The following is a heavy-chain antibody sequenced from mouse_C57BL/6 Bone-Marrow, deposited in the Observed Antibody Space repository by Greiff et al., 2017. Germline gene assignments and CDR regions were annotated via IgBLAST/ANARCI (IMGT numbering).Heavy chain of an antibody. D-gene: IGHD1-1*01. CDR1: GFTFSSYT. V-gene: IGHV5-9*01. Sequence: EVQRVESGGGLVKPGGSLKLSCAASGFTFSSYTMSWVRQTPEKRLQWVAAISGVGGNTYYPDSVKGRFTISRDNDKNILYLQMSSLRSEDTALYYCSRQVTTVLATKYFDVWGTGTTVTVSS. CDR3: SRQVTTVLATKYFDV. CDR2: ISGVGGNT. J-gene: IGHJ1*03.